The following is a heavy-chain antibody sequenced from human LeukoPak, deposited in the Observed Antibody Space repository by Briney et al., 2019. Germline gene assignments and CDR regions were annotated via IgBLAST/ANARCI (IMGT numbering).Heavy chain of an antibody. D-gene: IGHD4-17*01. J-gene: IGHJ4*02. Sequence: GGSLRLSCAASGFTFSTYWMSWVRQPPGKGLEWVANTKQEGSEKYYVDSVKGRFTVSRDNAKNSLYLQMNSLRAEDTAVYYCARKNDYGDFHFDYWGQGTLVTVS. CDR3: ARKNDYGDFHFDY. V-gene: IGHV3-7*04. CDR1: GFTFSTYW. CDR2: TKQEGSEK.